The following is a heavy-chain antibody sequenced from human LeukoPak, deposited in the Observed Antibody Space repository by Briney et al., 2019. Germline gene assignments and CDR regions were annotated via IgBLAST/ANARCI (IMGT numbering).Heavy chain of an antibody. CDR1: GYRFTSYW. CDR3: ARQSSGWALGRWFDP. CDR2: IDPSDSYT. D-gene: IGHD6-19*01. Sequence: GESLQISCKGSGYRFTSYWISWVRQMPGKGLEWMGRIDPSDSYTNYSPSFQGHVTISADKSISTAYLQWSSLKASDTAMYYCARQSSGWALGRWFDPWGQGTLVTVSS. J-gene: IGHJ5*02. V-gene: IGHV5-10-1*01.